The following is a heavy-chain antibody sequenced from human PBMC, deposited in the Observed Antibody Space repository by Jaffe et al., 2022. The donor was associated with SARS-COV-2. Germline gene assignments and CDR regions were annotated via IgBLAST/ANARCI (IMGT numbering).Heavy chain of an antibody. CDR1: GGSFSGYY. V-gene: IGHV4-34*01. CDR3: ARCDNYYGSGSYALDAFDI. D-gene: IGHD3-10*01. Sequence: QVQLQQWGAGLLKPSETLSLTCAVYGGSFSGYYWSWIRQPPGKGLEWIGEINHSGSTNYNPSLKSRVTISVDTSKNQFSLKLSSVTAADTAVYYCARCDNYYGSGSYALDAFDIWGQGTMVTVSS. J-gene: IGHJ3*02. CDR2: INHSGST.